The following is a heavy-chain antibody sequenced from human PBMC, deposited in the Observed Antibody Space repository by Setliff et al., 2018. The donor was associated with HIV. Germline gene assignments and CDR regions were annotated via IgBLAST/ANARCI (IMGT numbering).Heavy chain of an antibody. J-gene: IGHJ5*02. CDR1: GFTFNNFW. Sequence: GGSLRLSCAASGFTFNNFWMHWVRQAPGKGLEWVASISPDGNRNHCVASAWGRFTISRDNAKNSLYLQMNSLRADDTAVYYCAALSSRTNSVYGIISTRFDPWGQGTLVTVSS. CDR2: ISPDGNRN. CDR3: AALSSRTNSVYGIISTRFDP. V-gene: IGHV3-7*03. D-gene: IGHD2-8*01.